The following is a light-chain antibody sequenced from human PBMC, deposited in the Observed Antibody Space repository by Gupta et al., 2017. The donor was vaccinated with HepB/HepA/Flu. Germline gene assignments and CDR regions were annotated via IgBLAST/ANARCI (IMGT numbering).Light chain of an antibody. Sequence: QSALTQPASVSGSPGQSITISCTGTSSDIGGYNYVSWYQQHPGKAPKLMIYDVTYRPSGVANRFSGSKSGSTASLTISGLQAEDEADYHCSSDSSSNTLVFGGGTKLTVL. CDR2: DVT. CDR3: SSDSSSNTLV. V-gene: IGLV2-14*03. CDR1: SSDIGGYNY. J-gene: IGLJ2*01.